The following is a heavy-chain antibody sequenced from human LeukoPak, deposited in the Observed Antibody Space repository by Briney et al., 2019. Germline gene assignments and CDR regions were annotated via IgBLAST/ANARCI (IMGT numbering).Heavy chain of an antibody. CDR2: ISPNSGGT. J-gene: IGHJ4*02. V-gene: IGHV1-2*06. CDR3: ARGYYGSGSYYNEPYYFDY. D-gene: IGHD3-10*01. CDR1: GYTFTGYY. Sequence: GASVKVSCKASGYTFTGYYMHWVRQAPGQGLEWMGRISPNSGGTNYAQKFQGRVTMTRDTSISTAYMELSRLRSDDTAVYYCARGYYGSGSYYNEPYYFDYWGQGTLVTVSS.